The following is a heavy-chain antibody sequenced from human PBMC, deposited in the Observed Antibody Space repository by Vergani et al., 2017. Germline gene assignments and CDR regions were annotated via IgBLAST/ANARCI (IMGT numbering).Heavy chain of an antibody. V-gene: IGHV3-30-3*01. Sequence: QVQLEESGGGVVQPGRSLRLSCAASGFSFGNYAMHWVRQAPGKGLEWVGVISYDGTEKKYADSVNGRFTISRDNSKKMMSLQMNSLRVEDTAVYYCAVGGKGIIMEVPSTHLWGHGTQVSVS. D-gene: IGHD3-10*01. CDR3: AVGGKGIIMEVPSTHL. CDR2: ISYDGTEK. J-gene: IGHJ4*01. CDR1: GFSFGNYA.